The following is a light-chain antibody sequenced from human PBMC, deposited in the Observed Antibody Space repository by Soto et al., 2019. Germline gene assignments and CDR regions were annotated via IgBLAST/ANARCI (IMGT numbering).Light chain of an antibody. CDR3: AAWDDNLNGHHWV. Sequence: QSVLTQPPSASGTPGQRVTISCSGSNSNIGSNTVNWYQQLPGTAPKLLIYSNNQRPSGVPDRFSGSKSGTSASLAISGLQSEDEADYYCAAWDDNLNGHHWVVGGGTKLTVL. CDR1: NSNIGSNT. CDR2: SNN. J-gene: IGLJ3*02. V-gene: IGLV1-44*01.